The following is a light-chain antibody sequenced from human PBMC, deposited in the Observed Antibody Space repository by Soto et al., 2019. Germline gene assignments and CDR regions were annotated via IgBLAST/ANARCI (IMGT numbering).Light chain of an antibody. Sequence: QSVLTQPASVSGPPGQSITISCTGTSSDVGGYGSVSWYQQHPGKAPKLMIYEVSNRPSGVSNRFSGSKSGNTASLTISGLQAEDDADYYCSSYTSSGTYVFGTGTKPTVL. CDR1: SSDVGGYGS. CDR2: EVS. J-gene: IGLJ1*01. V-gene: IGLV2-14*01. CDR3: SSYTSSGTYV.